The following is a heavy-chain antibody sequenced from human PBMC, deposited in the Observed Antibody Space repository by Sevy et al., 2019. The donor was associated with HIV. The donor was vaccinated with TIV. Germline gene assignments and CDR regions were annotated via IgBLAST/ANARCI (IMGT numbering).Heavy chain of an antibody. CDR2: IKQDGSEK. D-gene: IGHD2-15*01. Sequence: GGSLRLSCAASGFTFSSYWMSWVRQAPGKGLEWVADIKQDGSEKYYVDSVKGRFTISRDNAKNSLYLQMNSLIAEDTAVYYCARERRGYYSGGSCYSLALDIWGQGTMVTVSS. J-gene: IGHJ3*02. CDR3: ARERRGYYSGGSCYSLALDI. CDR1: GFTFSSYW. V-gene: IGHV3-7*01.